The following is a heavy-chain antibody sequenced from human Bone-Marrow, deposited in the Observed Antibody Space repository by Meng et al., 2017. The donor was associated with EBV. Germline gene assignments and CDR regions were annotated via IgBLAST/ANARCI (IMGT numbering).Heavy chain of an antibody. D-gene: IGHD3-3*01. CDR1: GFTFSSYD. Sequence: EVQLVESGGGLVQPGGCLRRSCAASGFTFSSYDMHWVRQATGKGLEWVSAIGTAGDTYYPGSVKGRFTISRENAKNSLYLQMNSLRAEDTAVYYCARGGFATRFRNNWFDPWGQGTLVTVSS. CDR2: IGTAGDT. V-gene: IGHV3-13*01. CDR3: ARGGFATRFRNNWFDP. J-gene: IGHJ5*02.